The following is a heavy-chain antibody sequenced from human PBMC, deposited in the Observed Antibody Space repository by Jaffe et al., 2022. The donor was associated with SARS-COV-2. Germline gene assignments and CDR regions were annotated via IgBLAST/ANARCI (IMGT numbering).Heavy chain of an antibody. CDR3: ARDRDCTNGVCPFDY. CDR1: GGTFSSYT. CDR2: IIPILGIA. Sequence: QVQLVQSGAEVKKPGSSVKVSCKASGGTFSSYTISWVRQAPGQGLEWMGRIIPILGIANYAQKFQGRVTITADKSTSTAYMELSSLRSEDTAVYYCARDRDCTNGVCPFDYWGQGTLVTVSS. D-gene: IGHD2-8*01. V-gene: IGHV1-69*08. J-gene: IGHJ4*02.